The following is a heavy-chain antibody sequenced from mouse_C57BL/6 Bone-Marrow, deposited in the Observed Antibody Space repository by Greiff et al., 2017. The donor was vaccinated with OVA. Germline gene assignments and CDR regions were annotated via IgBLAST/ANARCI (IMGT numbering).Heavy chain of an antibody. J-gene: IGHJ2*01. D-gene: IGHD1-1*01. CDR3: ARLGYYGGRDY. CDR2: INPSSGYT. V-gene: IGHV1-4*01. Sequence: QVQLQQSGAELARPGASVKMSCKASGYTFTSYTMHWVKQRPGQGLEWIGYINPSSGYTTYNQKFKDKATLTADKSSSTAYMHLSSLTSEDSAVYDCARLGYYGGRDYWGQGTTLTVSS. CDR1: GYTFTSYT.